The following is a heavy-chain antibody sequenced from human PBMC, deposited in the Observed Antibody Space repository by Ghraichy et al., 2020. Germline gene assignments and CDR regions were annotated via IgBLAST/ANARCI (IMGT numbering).Heavy chain of an antibody. CDR2: VHHSGDT. V-gene: IGHV4-59*01. Sequence: LSLTCTVSGGSITSYYWNWIRQPPGKGLEWIGYVHHSGDTKSNPTLKSRVTMSVDTSKSHFSLKVDSVTAADTAVYYFAKWDISLWAFVIWGQGTMVTVSS. D-gene: IGHD1-26*01. J-gene: IGHJ3*02. CDR3: AKWDISLWAFVI. CDR1: GGSITSYY.